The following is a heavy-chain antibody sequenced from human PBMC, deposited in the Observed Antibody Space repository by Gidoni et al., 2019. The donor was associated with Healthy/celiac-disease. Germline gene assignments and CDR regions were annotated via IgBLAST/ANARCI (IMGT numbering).Heavy chain of an antibody. Sequence: QVQLVQSGAEVKKPGSSVKVSCTASGVTFSRYAISWVRQAPGQGLEWMGRIIPILGIANYAKKFQGRVTITADKSTSTAYMELSSLRSEDTAVYYCARGNRLHWAWYYYMDVWGKGTTVTVSS. J-gene: IGHJ6*03. CDR3: ARGNRLHWAWYYYMDV. D-gene: IGHD4-4*01. CDR1: GVTFSRYA. V-gene: IGHV1-69*04. CDR2: IIPILGIA.